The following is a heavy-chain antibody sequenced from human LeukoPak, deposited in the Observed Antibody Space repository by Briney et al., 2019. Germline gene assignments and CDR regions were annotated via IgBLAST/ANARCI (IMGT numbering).Heavy chain of an antibody. CDR2: IRYDGSNK. D-gene: IGHD6-6*01. CDR3: AKDGYSSSSGGFDY. CDR1: GFTFSSYG. Sequence: GGSLRLSCAASGFTFSSYGMHWVRQAPGKGLEWVAFIRYDGSNKYYADSVKGRFTISRDNSKNTLYLQMNSLRAEDTAVYYCAKDGYSSSSGGFDYWGQRTLVTVSS. V-gene: IGHV3-30*02. J-gene: IGHJ4*02.